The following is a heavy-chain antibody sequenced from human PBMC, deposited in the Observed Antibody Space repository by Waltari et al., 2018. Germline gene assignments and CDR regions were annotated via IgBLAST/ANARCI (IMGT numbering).Heavy chain of an antibody. J-gene: IGHJ4*02. Sequence: QVQLVESGGGVVQPGRSLRLSCAASGFTFSSYGMHWVRQAPGKGLEWVAVIWYDGSNKYYADSGKGRCTISRDNSKKTLHLQMNSLRVEDTAVYYCAKGTERYGGWAPIFDSWGQGTQVTVSS. CDR3: AKGTERYGGWAPIFDS. CDR2: IWYDGSNK. V-gene: IGHV3-33*03. CDR1: GFTFSSYG. D-gene: IGHD6-19*01.